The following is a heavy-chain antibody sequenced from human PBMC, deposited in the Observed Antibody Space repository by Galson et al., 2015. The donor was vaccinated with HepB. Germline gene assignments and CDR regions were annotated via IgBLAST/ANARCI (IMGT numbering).Heavy chain of an antibody. CDR2: IIPIFGTA. D-gene: IGHD4-17*01. Sequence: SVKVSCKASGGTFSSYAISWVRQAPGQGLEWMGGIIPIFGTANYAQKFQGRVTITADESTSTAYMELSSLRSEDTAVYYCARERGEGTVTTFYYYYMDVWGKGTTVTVSS. CDR3: ARERGEGTVTTFYYYYMDV. CDR1: GGTFSSYA. V-gene: IGHV1-69*13. J-gene: IGHJ6*03.